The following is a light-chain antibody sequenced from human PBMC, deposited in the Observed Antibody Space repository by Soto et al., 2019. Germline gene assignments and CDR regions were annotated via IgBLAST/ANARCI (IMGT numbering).Light chain of an antibody. J-gene: IGLJ2*01. V-gene: IGLV1-51*01. CDR1: SSNIGNNY. Sequence: QSVLTQPPSVSAAPGQKVTISCSGSSSNIGNNYVSWYQQLPGTAPKLLIYDNTRRTSGIPDRISGSKSGTSATLGITGLQTGDEADYYCGTWDNSLSVVVFGGGTQLTVL. CDR2: DNT. CDR3: GTWDNSLSVVV.